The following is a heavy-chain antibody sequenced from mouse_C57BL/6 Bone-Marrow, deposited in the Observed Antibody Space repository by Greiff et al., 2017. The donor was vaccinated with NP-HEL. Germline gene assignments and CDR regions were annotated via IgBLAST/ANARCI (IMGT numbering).Heavy chain of an antibody. V-gene: IGHV1-19*01. CDR1: GYTFTDYY. Sequence: VQLQQSGPVLVKPGASVTMSCKASGYTFTDYYMNWVKQSHGKSLEWIGVINPYNGGTSYNQKFKGKATLTVDKSSSTAYMELNSLTSEDSAVYYCARLRPDAMDYWGQGTSVTVSS. D-gene: IGHD2-12*01. CDR2: INPYNGGT. CDR3: ARLRPDAMDY. J-gene: IGHJ4*01.